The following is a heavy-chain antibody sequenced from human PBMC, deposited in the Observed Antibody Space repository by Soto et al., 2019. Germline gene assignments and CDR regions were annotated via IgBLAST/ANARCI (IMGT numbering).Heavy chain of an antibody. J-gene: IGHJ5*02. Sequence: QITLKESGPTLVKPTQTLTLTCTFSGFSLSTSGVGVGWIRQPPGKALEWLAVIYWDDDKRYSPSLKSRLTITKDTSKNQVVLTMTNMDPVDTATYYCAHTRRAWFDPWGQGTLVTVSS. CDR3: AHTRRAWFDP. V-gene: IGHV2-5*02. CDR2: IYWDDDK. CDR1: GFSLSTSGVG.